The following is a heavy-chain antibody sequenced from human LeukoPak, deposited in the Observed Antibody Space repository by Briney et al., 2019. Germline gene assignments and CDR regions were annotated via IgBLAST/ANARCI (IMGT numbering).Heavy chain of an antibody. CDR2: IYYSGST. CDR1: GASISSYY. D-gene: IGHD5-24*01. Sequence: PSETLSLTCTVSGASISSYYWSWIRQPPGKGLEWIGYIYYSGSTNYNPSLKSRVTFSVDTSKNEFSLKLSSVTAADTAVYYCARDSRRDGYNLDYWGRGTLVTVSS. CDR3: ARDSRRDGYNLDY. V-gene: IGHV4-59*12. J-gene: IGHJ4*02.